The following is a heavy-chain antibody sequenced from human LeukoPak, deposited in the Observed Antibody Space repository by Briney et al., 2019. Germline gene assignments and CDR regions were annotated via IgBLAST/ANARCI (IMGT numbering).Heavy chain of an antibody. CDR3: ARWEGADTAMEFSFDY. V-gene: IGHV1-18*01. CDR1: GYTFTSYG. D-gene: IGHD5-18*01. Sequence: ASVKVSCKASGYTFTSYGISWVRQAPGQGLEWMGWISAYNGNTNYAQKLQGRVTMTTDTSTSTAYMELRSLRSDDTAVYYCARWEGADTAMEFSFDYWGQGTLVTVSS. CDR2: ISAYNGNT. J-gene: IGHJ4*02.